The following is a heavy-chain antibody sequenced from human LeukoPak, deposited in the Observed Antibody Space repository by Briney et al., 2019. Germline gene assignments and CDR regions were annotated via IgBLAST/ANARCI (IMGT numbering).Heavy chain of an antibody. D-gene: IGHD6-13*01. CDR3: ARDNPYSSSWFRDGMDV. J-gene: IGHJ6*02. V-gene: IGHV1-69*13. CDR1: GGTFSSYA. Sequence: SVKVSCKASGGTFSSYAISWVRQAPGQGLEWMGGIIPIFGTANYAQKFQGRVTITADESTSTAYMELSSLRSEDTAVYYCARDNPYSSSWFRDGMDVWGQGTTVTVSS. CDR2: IIPIFGTA.